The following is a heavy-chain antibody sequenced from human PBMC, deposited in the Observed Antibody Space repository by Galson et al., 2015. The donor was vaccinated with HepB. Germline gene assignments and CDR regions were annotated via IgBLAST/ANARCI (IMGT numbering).Heavy chain of an antibody. D-gene: IGHD3/OR15-3a*01. CDR3: ARRMIFGDAFDI. CDR2: IYPGDSDI. Sequence: QSGAEVKKPGESLKISCKGSGYWFSRYWIGWVRQMPGRGLEWMGIIYPGDSDIRYSPSFQGRVAVSADKSITTAYLQWSSLKASDTAMYYCARRMIFGDAFDIWGQGTMVTVSS. J-gene: IGHJ3*02. V-gene: IGHV5-51*01. CDR1: GYWFSRYW.